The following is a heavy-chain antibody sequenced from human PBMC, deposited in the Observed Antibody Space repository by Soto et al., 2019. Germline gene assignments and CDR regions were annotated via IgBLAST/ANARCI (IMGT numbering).Heavy chain of an antibody. J-gene: IGHJ3*02. CDR2: IRSKAYGGTT. CDR3: TVGYCSSTSCWDDAFDI. Sequence: GGSLRLSCTASGFTFGDYAMSWFRQAPGKGLEWVGFIRSKAYGGTTEYAASVKGRFTISRDDSKSIAYLQMNSLKTEDTAVYYCTVGYCSSTSCWDDAFDIWGQGTMVT. CDR1: GFTFGDYA. D-gene: IGHD2-2*01. V-gene: IGHV3-49*03.